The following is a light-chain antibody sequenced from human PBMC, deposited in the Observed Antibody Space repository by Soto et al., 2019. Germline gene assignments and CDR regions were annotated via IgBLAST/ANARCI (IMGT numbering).Light chain of an antibody. CDR2: DAS. V-gene: IGKV1-13*02. CDR3: QQFNSYPIT. CDR1: QGISSA. Sequence: AIQLTQSPPSLSASVGDRVTITCRASQGISSALAWYQQKPGKAPKFLIYDASSLESGVPSRFSGSGSGTDFTLTISSLLPEDFATYYCQQFNSYPITFGQGTRLEIK. J-gene: IGKJ5*01.